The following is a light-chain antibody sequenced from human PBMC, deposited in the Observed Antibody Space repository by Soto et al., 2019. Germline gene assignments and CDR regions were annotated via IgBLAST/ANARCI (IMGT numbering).Light chain of an antibody. Sequence: QSALTQPASVSGSPGQSITISCTGAHIDVGGYDYVSWYQQHPGKAPQVIIFDVSNRPSWVSNRFSGSKSGNTASLTISGLQAEDEADYYCSSYTSRSRPWVFGGGTKLTVL. CDR3: SSYTSRSRPWV. J-gene: IGLJ3*02. CDR1: HIDVGGYDY. V-gene: IGLV2-14*03. CDR2: DVS.